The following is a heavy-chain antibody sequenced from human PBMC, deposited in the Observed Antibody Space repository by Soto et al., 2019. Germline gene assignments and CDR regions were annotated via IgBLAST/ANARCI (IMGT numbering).Heavy chain of an antibody. D-gene: IGHD2-2*01. V-gene: IGHV5-51*01. Sequence: ESLKISCKGSGYSFTSYWIAWVRQAPGKGLEWMGIIYPGDSDTRYSPSFQGQVTISADKSISTAYLQRSSLKASDTAMYYCARPAQYGSRTSCYGSDYWGQGPMVSVSS. CDR3: ARPAQYGSRTSCYGSDY. CDR1: GYSFTSYW. CDR2: IYPGDSDT. J-gene: IGHJ4*02.